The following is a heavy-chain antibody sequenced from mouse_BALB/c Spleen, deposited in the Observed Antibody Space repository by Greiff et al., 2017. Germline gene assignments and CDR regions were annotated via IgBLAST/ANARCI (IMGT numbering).Heavy chain of an antibody. J-gene: IGHJ3*01. V-gene: IGHV3-2*02. D-gene: IGHD2-1*01. CDR3: ARESIYYGFAY. CDR1: GYSITSDYA. Sequence: VQLKQSGPGLVKPSQSLSLTCTVTGYSITSDYAWNWIRQFPGNKLEWMGYISYSGSTSYNPSLKSRISITRDTSKNQFFLQLNSVTTEDTATYYCARESIYYGFAYWGQGTLVTVSA. CDR2: ISYSGST.